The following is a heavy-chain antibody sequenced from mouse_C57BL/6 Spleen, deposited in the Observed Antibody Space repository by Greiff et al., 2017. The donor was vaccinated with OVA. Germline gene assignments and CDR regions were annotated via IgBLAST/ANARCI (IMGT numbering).Heavy chain of an antibody. CDR3: ARHEERAYGNYETWFAY. D-gene: IGHD2-1*01. J-gene: IGHJ3*01. V-gene: IGHV1-62-2*01. Sequence: VQLQESGAELVKPGASVKLSCKASGYTFTEYTIHWVKQRSGQGLEWIGWFYPGSGSIKYNEKFKDKATLTADKSSSTVYMGLSRLTSEDSAVYFCARHEERAYGNYETWFAYWGQGTLVTVSA. CDR1: GYTFTEYT. CDR2: FYPGSGSI.